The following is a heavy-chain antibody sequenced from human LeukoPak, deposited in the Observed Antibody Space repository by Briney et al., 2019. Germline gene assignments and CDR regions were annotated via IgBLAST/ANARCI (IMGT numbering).Heavy chain of an antibody. V-gene: IGHV3-30-3*01. J-gene: IGHJ4*02. CDR2: ISYDGSNK. CDR3: ARDRGHYDFWSGRPLDC. CDR1: GFTFSSYA. Sequence: GGSLRLSCAASGFTFSSYAMHWVRQAPGKGLEWVAVISYDGSNKYYADSVKGRFTISRDNSQNTLYPQMNSLRAEDTAVYYCARDRGHYDFWSGRPLDCWGQGTLVTVSS. D-gene: IGHD3-3*01.